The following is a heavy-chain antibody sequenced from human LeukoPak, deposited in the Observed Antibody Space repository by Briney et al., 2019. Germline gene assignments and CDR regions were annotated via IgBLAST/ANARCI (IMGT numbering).Heavy chain of an antibody. J-gene: IGHJ6*03. Sequence: SETLPLTCPVSGGSISSYYWSWIRQPPGKGLEWIGYIYTSGSTNYNPSLKSRVTISVDTSKNQFSLKLSSVTAADTAVYYCARHYYMDVWGKGTTVTVSS. V-gene: IGHV4-4*09. CDR2: IYTSGST. CDR1: GGSISSYY. CDR3: ARHYYMDV.